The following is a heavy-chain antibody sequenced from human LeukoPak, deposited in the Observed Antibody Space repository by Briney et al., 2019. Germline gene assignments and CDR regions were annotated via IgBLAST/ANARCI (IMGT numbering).Heavy chain of an antibody. CDR2: ISSSGSSI. J-gene: IGHJ4*02. V-gene: IGHV3-11*01. CDR3: ARDLTHYYASSGYSGATVDY. Sequence: GGSLRLSCAASGFTFSGYYMSWIRQAPGKGLEWVAYISSSGSSIYYVDSVKGRFTISRDNSKNSLYLQMNSLRAADTAVYYCARDLTHYYASSGYSGATVDYWGQGTLVTVSS. CDR1: GFTFSGYY. D-gene: IGHD3-22*01.